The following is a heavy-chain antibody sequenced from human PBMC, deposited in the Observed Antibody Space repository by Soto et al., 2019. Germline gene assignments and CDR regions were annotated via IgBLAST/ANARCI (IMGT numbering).Heavy chain of an antibody. D-gene: IGHD6-19*01. CDR1: GFTFSSYS. CDR3: ARGSKEYSSGWGGKKTNYYYYYYMDV. CDR2: ISSSSSTI. Sequence: GGSLRLSCAASGFTFSSYSMNWVRQAPGKGLEWVSYISSSSSTIYYADSVKGRFTISRDNAKNSLYLQMNSLRAEDTAVYYCARGSKEYSSGWGGKKTNYYYYYYMDVWGKGTTVTVSS. J-gene: IGHJ6*03. V-gene: IGHV3-48*01.